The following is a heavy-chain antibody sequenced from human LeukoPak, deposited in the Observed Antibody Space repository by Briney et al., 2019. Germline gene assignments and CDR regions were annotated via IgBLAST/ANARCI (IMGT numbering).Heavy chain of an antibody. D-gene: IGHD2-21*02. J-gene: IGHJ4*02. Sequence: GESLKISCKGSGYSFTSYWISWVRQAPGQGLEWMGWISAYNGNTNYAQKLQGRVTMTTDTSTSTAYMELRSLRSDDTAVYYCARDSLAYCGGDCYPFDYWGQGTLVTVSS. V-gene: IGHV1-18*04. CDR2: ISAYNGNT. CDR1: GYSFTSYW. CDR3: ARDSLAYCGGDCYPFDY.